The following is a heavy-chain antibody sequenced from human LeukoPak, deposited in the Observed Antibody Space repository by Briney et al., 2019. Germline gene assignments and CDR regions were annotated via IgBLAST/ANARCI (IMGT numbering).Heavy chain of an antibody. V-gene: IGHV3-48*03. CDR2: ISSSGSTI. D-gene: IGHD1-26*01. J-gene: IGHJ3*02. Sequence: GGSLRLSCAASGFTFSSYEMNWVRQAPGKGLEWVSYISSSGSTIYYADSVKGRFTISRDNAKNSLYLQMNSLRAEDTAVYYCAKDIGPIALDAFDIWGQGTMVTVSS. CDR1: GFTFSSYE. CDR3: AKDIGPIALDAFDI.